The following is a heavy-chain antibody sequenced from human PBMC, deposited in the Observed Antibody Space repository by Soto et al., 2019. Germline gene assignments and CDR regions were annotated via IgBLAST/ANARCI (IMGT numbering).Heavy chain of an antibody. CDR1: GGTFSSYA. J-gene: IGHJ6*02. CDR2: IIPIFGTA. D-gene: IGHD5-18*01. CDR3: AWLPDYYYYYGMDV. V-gene: IGHV1-69*13. Sequence: SVKVSCKASGGTFSSYAISWVRRAPGQGLEWMGGIIPIFGTANYAQKFQGRVTITADESTSTAYMELSSLRSEDTAVYYCAWLPDYYYYYGMDVRGQGTTVTVSS.